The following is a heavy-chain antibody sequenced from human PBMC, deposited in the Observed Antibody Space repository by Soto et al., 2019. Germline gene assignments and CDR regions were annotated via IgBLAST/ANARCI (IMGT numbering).Heavy chain of an antibody. CDR1: GFTFSSYA. J-gene: IGHJ5*02. V-gene: IGHV3-23*01. Sequence: EVQLLESGGGLVQPGGSLRLSCAASGFTFSSYAMSWVRQATGKGLEWVSAISGSGGSTYYAASVKGRFTISRDNSKNTLYLKMNSMRAEDTAVYYCAKGNPKVVGATPSLFDPWGQGTLVTVSS. CDR3: AKGNPKVVGATPSLFDP. CDR2: ISGSGGST. D-gene: IGHD2-15*01.